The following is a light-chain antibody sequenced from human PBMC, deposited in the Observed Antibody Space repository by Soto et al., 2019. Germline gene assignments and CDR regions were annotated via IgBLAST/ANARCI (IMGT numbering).Light chain of an antibody. V-gene: IGKV3-20*01. CDR2: VSS. J-gene: IGKJ2*01. Sequence: EVVLTQSPGTLSLSPGERATLSCRAGQSVSNNYFAWYQQKPGQAPRLLIFVSSDRATGIPDRFSGSGSGTDFTLTISRLEPEDFAVYYCQQYCSSPPYTFGQGTKLEIK. CDR3: QQYCSSPPYT. CDR1: QSVSNNY.